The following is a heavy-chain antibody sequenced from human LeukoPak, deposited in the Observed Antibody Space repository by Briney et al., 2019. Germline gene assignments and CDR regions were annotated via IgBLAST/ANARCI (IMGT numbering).Heavy chain of an antibody. CDR1: GFTFSSYA. D-gene: IGHD3-10*01. CDR3: AKALRKYYGSGSYYSRVYYFDY. V-gene: IGHV3-23*01. Sequence: GESLKISCAASGFTFSSYAMSWVRQAPGKGLEWVSAISGSGGSTYYADSVKGRFTISRDNSKNTLYLQMNSLRAEDTAVYYCAKALRKYYGSGSYYSRVYYFDYWGQGTLVTVSS. J-gene: IGHJ4*02. CDR2: ISGSGGST.